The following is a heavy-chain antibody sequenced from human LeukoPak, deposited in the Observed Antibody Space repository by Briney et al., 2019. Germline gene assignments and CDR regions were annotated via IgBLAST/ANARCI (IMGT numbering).Heavy chain of an antibody. Sequence: GRSLSLSCAASGLTLSNYWMTWVRQAPGEWLEWVADIKQDGSEEMNEDSVRGRFIISRDNAKMTLFLQMNSLRAEDTAVYYCARDNGVVHGVYYMDVWGKGTTVTVS. CDR1: GLTLSNYW. V-gene: IGHV3-7*01. J-gene: IGHJ6*03. CDR3: ARDNGVVHGVYYMDV. CDR2: IKQDGSEE. D-gene: IGHD3-3*01.